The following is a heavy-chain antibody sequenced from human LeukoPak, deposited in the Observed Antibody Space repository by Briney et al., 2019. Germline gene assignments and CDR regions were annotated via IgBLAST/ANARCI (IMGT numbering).Heavy chain of an antibody. CDR3: ARDYSGYDNGFDY. J-gene: IGHJ4*02. V-gene: IGHV1-2*02. Sequence: ASVKVSCKASGYTFTGYYMHWVRQAPGQGLEWMGWINPNSGGTNYAQKFQGRVTMTRDTSISTAYMELSRLRSDDTAVYHCARDYSGYDNGFDYWGQGTLVTVSS. CDR2: INPNSGGT. CDR1: GYTFTGYY. D-gene: IGHD5-12*01.